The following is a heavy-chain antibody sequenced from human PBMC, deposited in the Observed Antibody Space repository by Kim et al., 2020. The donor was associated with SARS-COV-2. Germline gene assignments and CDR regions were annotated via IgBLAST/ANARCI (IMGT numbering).Heavy chain of an antibody. V-gene: IGHV3-30*02. Sequence: SVKGRFTISRDNSKNTLYLQMNSLRAEDTAVYYCAKDSSYYYDSSGYFDYWGQGTLVTVSS. CDR3: AKDSSYYYDSSGYFDY. D-gene: IGHD3-22*01. J-gene: IGHJ4*02.